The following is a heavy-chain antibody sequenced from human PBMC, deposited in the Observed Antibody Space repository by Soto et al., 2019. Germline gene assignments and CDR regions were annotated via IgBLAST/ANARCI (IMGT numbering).Heavy chain of an antibody. J-gene: IGHJ1*01. Sequence: SETLSLTCTVSGGSISSGGYYWSWIRQHPGKGLEWIGYIYYSGSTYYNPSLKSRVTISVDTSKNQFSLKLSSVTAADTAVYYCARGVTLEYFQHWGQGTLVTVSS. CDR3: ARGVTLEYFQH. CDR2: IYYSGST. V-gene: IGHV4-31*03. D-gene: IGHD2-21*02. CDR1: GGSISSGGYY.